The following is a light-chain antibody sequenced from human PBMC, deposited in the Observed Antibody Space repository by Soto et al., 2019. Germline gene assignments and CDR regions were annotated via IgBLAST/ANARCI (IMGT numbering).Light chain of an antibody. V-gene: IGKV3-11*01. CDR1: QSISGE. J-gene: IGKJ4*01. CDR2: DTS. CDR3: QQRRNWPLT. Sequence: ETVLTQSPAALSLSPGERATLSCRATQSISGELAWYQQKPGQAPRLLIYDTSNRATGIPARFSGSGSGTDFTLTISSLEPEDVAVHYCQQRRNWPLTFGGGTKVEIK.